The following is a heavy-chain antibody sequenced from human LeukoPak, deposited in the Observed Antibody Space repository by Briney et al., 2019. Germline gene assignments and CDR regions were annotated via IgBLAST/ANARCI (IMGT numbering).Heavy chain of an antibody. J-gene: IGHJ6*02. CDR2: ISSSSSYI. CDR1: GFTFSSYS. V-gene: IGHV3-21*01. CDR3: ARGEDPKRYYYYGMDV. Sequence: PGGSLRLSCAASGFTFSSYSMNWVRQAPGKGLEWVSSISSSSSYIYYADSVKGRFTISRDNAKNSLYLQMNSLRAEDTAVYYCARGEDPKRYYYYGMDVWGQGTTVTVS.